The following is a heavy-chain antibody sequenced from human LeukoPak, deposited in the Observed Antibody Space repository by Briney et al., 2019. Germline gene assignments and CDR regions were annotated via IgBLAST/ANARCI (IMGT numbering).Heavy chain of an antibody. V-gene: IGHV1-69*01. CDR2: IIPIFGTA. Sequence: SVKVSCKASGGTFSSYAISWVRQAPGQGLEWMGGIIPIFGTANYAQKFQGRVTITADESTSTAYMELSSLRSEDTAVYYCARDFGGAGDTYHYYYYGMDVWGQGTTVTVSS. D-gene: IGHD7-27*01. CDR1: GGTFSSYA. J-gene: IGHJ6*02. CDR3: ARDFGGAGDTYHYYYYGMDV.